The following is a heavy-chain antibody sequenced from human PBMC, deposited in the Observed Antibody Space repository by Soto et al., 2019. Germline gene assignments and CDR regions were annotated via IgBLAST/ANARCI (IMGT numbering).Heavy chain of an antibody. J-gene: IGHJ5*01. D-gene: IGHD2-8*02. Sequence: SETLSLTCTVSGGSISCDYYWNWIRQAPGKGLEWIGYVYHTGSTYHNPSLKSRGSISVDTSNNQFSLKLSSVTAADTAVYFCAREPYDFTGNRIDSWGQGIPVTVSS. CDR2: VYHTGST. V-gene: IGHV4-30-4*01. CDR3: AREPYDFTGNRIDS. CDR1: GGSISCDYY.